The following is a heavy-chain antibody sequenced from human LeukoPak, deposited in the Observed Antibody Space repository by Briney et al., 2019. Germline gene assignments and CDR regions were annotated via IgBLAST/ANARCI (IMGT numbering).Heavy chain of an antibody. V-gene: IGHV3-48*01. Sequence: GGSLRLSCVASGFTFSSYSMNWVRQAPGKGLEWVSYISSSSSTIYYADSVKGRFTISRDNAKNSLYLQMNSLRAEDTAVYYCARDNPFVSPLTIFGVVTIFGYWGQGTLVTVSS. CDR1: GFTFSSYS. CDR2: ISSSSSTI. D-gene: IGHD3-3*01. CDR3: ARDNPFVSPLTIFGVVTIFGY. J-gene: IGHJ4*02.